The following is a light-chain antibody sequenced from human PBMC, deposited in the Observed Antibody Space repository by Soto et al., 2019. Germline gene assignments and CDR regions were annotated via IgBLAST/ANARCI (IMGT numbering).Light chain of an antibody. CDR2: GAS. V-gene: IGKV3-15*01. Sequence: EIVLTQSPATLSGSPGERATLSCRASQSVSSKLAWYQQKPGQAPRLLIYGASTRATGIPARFSGSGSGTEFTLSICSLQSEDFAVYYCQEYNNWHPVTFGGGTKVDIK. CDR1: QSVSSK. J-gene: IGKJ4*01. CDR3: QEYNNWHPVT.